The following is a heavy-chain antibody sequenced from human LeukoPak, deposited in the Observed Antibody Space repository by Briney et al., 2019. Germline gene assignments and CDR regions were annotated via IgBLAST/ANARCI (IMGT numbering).Heavy chain of an antibody. V-gene: IGHV3-11*04. CDR2: ITSSGTNI. J-gene: IGHJ4*01. CDR1: GFTFSDYY. Sequence: PGGSLRLSCAASGFTFSDYYMSWIRHAPGKGLEWLAYITSSGTNIYYADSVKGRFTISRDNAKNSLYLQMDSLRAEDTAVYYCARDSQNYGNQLYEKMFDYWGHGTLVTVSS. D-gene: IGHD4-17*01. CDR3: ARDSQNYGNQLYEKMFDY.